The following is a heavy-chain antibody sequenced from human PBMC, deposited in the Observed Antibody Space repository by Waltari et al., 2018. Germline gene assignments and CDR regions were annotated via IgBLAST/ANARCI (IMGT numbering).Heavy chain of an antibody. Sequence: QVQLQQWGAGLLKPSETLSLTCAVYGGSFSGYYWSWIRQPPGKGLEWIGEINHSGRTNDNPSLKSRVTISVDTSKNQFSLKLSSVTAADTAVYYCARGVMITFGGVRPTYYYYYGMDVWGQGTTVTVSS. CDR2: INHSGRT. CDR1: GGSFSGYY. D-gene: IGHD3-16*01. J-gene: IGHJ6*02. CDR3: ARGVMITFGGVRPTYYYYYGMDV. V-gene: IGHV4-34*01.